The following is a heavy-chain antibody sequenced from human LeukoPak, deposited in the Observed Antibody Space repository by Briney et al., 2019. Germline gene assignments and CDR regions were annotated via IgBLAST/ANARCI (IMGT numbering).Heavy chain of an antibody. CDR1: GFTFSSYG. D-gene: IGHD1-26*01. CDR2: IRYDGSNK. Sequence: PGGSLRLSCAASGFTFSSYGMHWVRQAPGKGLEWVAFIRYDGSNKYYADSVKGRFTISRDNAKDSLYLQMNSLRAEDTAVYYCARDLEWELGYFDSWGQGTLVTVSS. J-gene: IGHJ4*02. V-gene: IGHV3-30*02. CDR3: ARDLEWELGYFDS.